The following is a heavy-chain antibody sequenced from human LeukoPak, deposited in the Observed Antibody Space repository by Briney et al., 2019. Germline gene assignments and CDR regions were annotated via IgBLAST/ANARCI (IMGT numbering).Heavy chain of an antibody. CDR2: ISSSGSTI. Sequence: GGSLRLSCAASGFTFSSYEMNWVRQAPGKGLEWVSYISSSGSTIYYADSVKGRFTISRGNAKNSLYLQMNSLRAEDTAVYYCARENYGGCDYWGQGTLVTVSS. CDR1: GFTFSSYE. D-gene: IGHD1-7*01. CDR3: ARENYGGCDY. V-gene: IGHV3-48*03. J-gene: IGHJ4*02.